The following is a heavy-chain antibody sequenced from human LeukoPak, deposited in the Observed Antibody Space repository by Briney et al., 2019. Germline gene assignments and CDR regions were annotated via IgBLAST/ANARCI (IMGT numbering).Heavy chain of an antibody. CDR2: FDPECGKT. Sequence: ASVKVSCKVSGYTLTELSIHLVRQAPGKGLECMGGFDPECGKTIYAQKFQGRVTMTEDTSTETTYMELSSLTSEDTAVYYCAIASAYSSGYYNYYYYFMDVWGKGTTVTVSS. J-gene: IGHJ6*03. V-gene: IGHV1-24*01. CDR3: AIASAYSSGYYNYYYYFMDV. CDR1: GYTLTELS. D-gene: IGHD6-19*01.